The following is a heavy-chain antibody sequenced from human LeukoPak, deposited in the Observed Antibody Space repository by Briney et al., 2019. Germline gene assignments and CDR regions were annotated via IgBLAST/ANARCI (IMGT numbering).Heavy chain of an antibody. CDR1: GFTFSSYS. CDR3: ARLGWFGELLAGGP. V-gene: IGHV3-48*04. Sequence: GGSLRLCCAASGFTFSSYSMNWVRQAPGKGLEWVSYISSSSSTIYYADSVKGRFTISRDNAKNSLYLQMNSLRAEDTAVYYCARLGWFGELLAGGPWGQGTLVTVSS. D-gene: IGHD3-10*01. J-gene: IGHJ5*02. CDR2: ISSSSSTI.